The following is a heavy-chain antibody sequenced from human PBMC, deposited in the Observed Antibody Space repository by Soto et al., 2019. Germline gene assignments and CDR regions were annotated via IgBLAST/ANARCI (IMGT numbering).Heavy chain of an antibody. CDR2: ISAYNGNT. D-gene: IGHD6-13*01. V-gene: IGHV1-18*01. J-gene: IGHJ4*02. CDR3: ARVLAAAGPLDC. Sequence: QVQLVQSGAEVKKPGASVKVSCKASGYTFTNYAFTWVRQAPGQGLEWMGWISAYNGNTNYPQKLQGRVTMTTDTSTSTAYMELRSLRSDDTAVYYCARVLAAAGPLDCWGQGTLVTVSS. CDR1: GYTFTNYA.